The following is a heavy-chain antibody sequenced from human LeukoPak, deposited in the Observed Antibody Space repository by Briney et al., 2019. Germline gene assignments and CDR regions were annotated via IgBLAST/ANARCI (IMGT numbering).Heavy chain of an antibody. CDR2: IRYDGSNK. Sequence: GGSLRLSCAASGFTFSSYGMHWDRQAPGKGLEWVAFIRYDGSNKYYADSVKGRFTISRDNSKNTLYLQMNSLRAEDTAVYFCAKDHSGTYSYYFDYWGQGTLVTVSS. J-gene: IGHJ4*02. V-gene: IGHV3-30*02. CDR1: GFTFSSYG. D-gene: IGHD1-26*01. CDR3: AKDHSGTYSYYFDY.